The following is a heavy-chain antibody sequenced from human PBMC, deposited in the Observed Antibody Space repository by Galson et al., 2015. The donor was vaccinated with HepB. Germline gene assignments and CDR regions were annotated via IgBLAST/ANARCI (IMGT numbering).Heavy chain of an antibody. J-gene: IGHJ4*02. V-gene: IGHV1-69*13. Sequence: SVKVSCKASGGILKSYTISWVRQAPGQGLEWMGGIIPFFDTSYYAQKFQGRVTITAVESTGTAYMELTNLTSEDTAVYYCAVTDGYNYYYFDYWGQGTLVTVSS. CDR2: IIPFFDTS. D-gene: IGHD5-24*01. CDR1: GGILKSYT. CDR3: AVTDGYNYYYFDY.